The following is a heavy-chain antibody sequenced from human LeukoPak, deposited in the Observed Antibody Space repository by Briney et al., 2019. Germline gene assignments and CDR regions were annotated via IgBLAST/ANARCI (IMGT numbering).Heavy chain of an antibody. CDR3: ARDVPLGYSTSARAEAWFDP. CDR1: GGSISSSSYY. V-gene: IGHV4-39*07. J-gene: IGHJ5*02. Sequence: SETLSLTCTVSGGSISSSSYYWGWIRQPPGKGLEWIGSIYYSGSTYYNPSLKSRVTISVDTSKNQFSLKLSSVTAADTAFYYCARDVPLGYSTSARAEAWFDPWGQGTLVTVSS. CDR2: IYYSGST. D-gene: IGHD6-6*01.